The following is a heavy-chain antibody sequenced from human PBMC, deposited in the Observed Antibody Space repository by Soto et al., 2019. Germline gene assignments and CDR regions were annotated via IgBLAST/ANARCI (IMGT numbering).Heavy chain of an antibody. Sequence: GGSLRLSCAASGFTFSSYALNWVRQAPGKGLEWVSGISGSGGSTYYADSVKGRFTISRDNAKNTLFLQMNSLRDEDTAVYYCASQYGGDDFDYRGQGTLGTSPQ. V-gene: IGHV3-23*01. CDR1: GFTFSSYA. CDR2: ISGSGGST. J-gene: IGHJ4*02. CDR3: ASQYGGDDFDY. D-gene: IGHD2-21*02.